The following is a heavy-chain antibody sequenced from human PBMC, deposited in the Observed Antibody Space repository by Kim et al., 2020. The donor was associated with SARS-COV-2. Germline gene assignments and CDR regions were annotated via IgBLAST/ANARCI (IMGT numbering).Heavy chain of an antibody. V-gene: IGHV4-59*13. D-gene: IGHD3-10*01. J-gene: IGHJ4*01. CDR1: GGSISSYY. Sequence: SETLSLTCTVSGGSISSYYWSWIRQPPGKGLEWIGYIYYSGSTNYNPSLKSRVTISVDTSTNQFSLKLNSVTAADTAVSDCVRSGSYYNFPLYYFDYWG. CDR3: VRSGSYYNFPLYYFDY. CDR2: IYYSGST.